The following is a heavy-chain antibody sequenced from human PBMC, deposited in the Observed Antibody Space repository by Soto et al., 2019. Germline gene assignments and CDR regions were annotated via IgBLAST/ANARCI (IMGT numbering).Heavy chain of an antibody. CDR3: AKAGDYYDSSGYSFDY. Sequence: GGSLRLSCAASGFTFSSYAMSWVRQAPGKGLEWVSAISGSGGSTYYADSGKGRFTISRDNSKNTPYLQMNSLRAEDTAVYYCAKAGDYYDSSGYSFDYWGQGTLVTVSS. D-gene: IGHD3-22*01. CDR1: GFTFSSYA. CDR2: ISGSGGST. J-gene: IGHJ4*02. V-gene: IGHV3-23*01.